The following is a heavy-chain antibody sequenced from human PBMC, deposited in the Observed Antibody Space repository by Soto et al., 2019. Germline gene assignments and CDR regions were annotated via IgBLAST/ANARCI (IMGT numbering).Heavy chain of an antibody. CDR3: ARLPDSFGELQNWFDP. CDR1: GGSFGASS. V-gene: IGHV4-34*01. J-gene: IGHJ5*02. CDR2: SNNGGST. D-gene: IGHD3-10*01. Sequence: QVQLQKWGAGLLKLSETLSLTCAVSGGSFGASSWGWIGQPPGKGLEWIGESNNGGSTNYTPSLKPRVTISVDKSKNQFSLRLSSVTAADTAMYYCARLPDSFGELQNWFDPWGQGTLVTVSS.